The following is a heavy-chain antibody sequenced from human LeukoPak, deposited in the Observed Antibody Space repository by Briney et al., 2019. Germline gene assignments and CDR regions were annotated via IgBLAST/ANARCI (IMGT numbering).Heavy chain of an antibody. D-gene: IGHD5-18*01. CDR3: AKEGVATAMILGAESFQH. V-gene: IGHV3-23*01. J-gene: IGHJ1*01. CDR2: ISGSGGGT. CDR1: GFTFSVYA. Sequence: GGSLRLSCAASGFTFSVYAVSWVRQPPGKGLEWVSAISGSGGGTYYADSVKGRFTISRDNSKSTLYLQMNSLRAEDTAVYYCAKEGVATAMILGAESFQHWGQGTLVTVSS.